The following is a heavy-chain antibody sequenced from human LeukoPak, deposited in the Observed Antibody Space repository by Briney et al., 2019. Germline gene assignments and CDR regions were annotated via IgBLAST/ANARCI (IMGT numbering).Heavy chain of an antibody. CDR1: GGSISSSSYY. J-gene: IGHJ4*02. CDR3: ARISPEYYDILTGYIFDY. D-gene: IGHD3-9*01. V-gene: IGHV4-39*07. Sequence: SETLSLTCTVSGGSISSSSYYWGWIRQPPGKGLEWIGSIYYSGSTYYNPSLKSRVTISVDTSKNQFSLKLSSVTAADTAVYYCARISPEYYDILTGYIFDYWGQGTLVTVSS. CDR2: IYYSGST.